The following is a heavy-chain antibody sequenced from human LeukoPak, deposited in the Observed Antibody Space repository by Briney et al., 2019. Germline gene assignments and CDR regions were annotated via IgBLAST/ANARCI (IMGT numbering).Heavy chain of an antibody. J-gene: IGHJ4*02. CDR2: ISGSGSDT. CDR1: GFTFSSYS. Sequence: GGSLRLSCVASGFTFSSYSMTWVRQTPEKGLEWVAAISGSGSDTYYADSVQGRFTISRDNSKNTLSLQMDSLRAEDTAVYYCAKKRDSHETLYFFDSWGQGILVTVSS. D-gene: IGHD2-15*01. CDR3: AKKRDSHETLYFFDS. V-gene: IGHV3-23*01.